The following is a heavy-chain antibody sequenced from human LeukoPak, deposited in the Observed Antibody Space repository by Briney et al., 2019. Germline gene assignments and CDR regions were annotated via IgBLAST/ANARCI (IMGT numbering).Heavy chain of an antibody. V-gene: IGHV1-2*02. CDR1: GSPFTDYY. D-gene: IGHD6-13*01. CDR2: INPNSGDT. J-gene: IGHJ5*02. CDR3: ARGDIATTGFDP. Sequence: ASVKVSCKASGSPFTDYYIHWLRQAPGQGLEWMGWINPNSGDTNYAQRLQGRVTIIRDTSISTAFMELSRLTSDDTAVYYCARGDIATTGFDPWGQGTLVTVSS.